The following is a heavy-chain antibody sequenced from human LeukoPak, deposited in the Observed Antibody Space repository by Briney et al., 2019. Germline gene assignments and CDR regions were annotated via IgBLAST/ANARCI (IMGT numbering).Heavy chain of an antibody. V-gene: IGHV1-69*04. D-gene: IGHD6-13*01. CDR1: GGTFSRYA. CDR2: IIPILGIA. Sequence: GASVNVSCKASGGTFSRYAISWVRQAPGQGLEWMGRIIPILGIANYAQKFQGRVTITADKSTSTAYMELSSLRSEDTAVYYCAGIAAAEELDYWGQGTLVTVSS. J-gene: IGHJ4*02. CDR3: AGIAAAEELDY.